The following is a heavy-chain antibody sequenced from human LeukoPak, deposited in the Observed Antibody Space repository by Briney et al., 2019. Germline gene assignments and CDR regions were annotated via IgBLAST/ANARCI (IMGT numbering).Heavy chain of an antibody. CDR1: GFTFSSYS. CDR3: ARDLRSGSYFVDP. J-gene: IGHJ5*02. V-gene: IGHV3-21*01. CDR2: ISSNSSYI. D-gene: IGHD1-26*01. Sequence: GGSLRLSCAASGFTFSSYSMNWVSQAPGKGLEWVSSISSNSSYIYYADSVKGRFTISRDNAKNSLYLQMNSLRAEDTAVYYCARDLRSGSYFVDPWGQGTLVTVSS.